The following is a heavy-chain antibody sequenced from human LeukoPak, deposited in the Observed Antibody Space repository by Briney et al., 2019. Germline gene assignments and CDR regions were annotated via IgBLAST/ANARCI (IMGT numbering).Heavy chain of an antibody. CDR2: IIPIFGTA. CDR3: AGACSSTSRYYYGMDV. V-gene: IGHV1-69*13. CDR1: GGTFSSYA. D-gene: IGHD2-2*01. Sequence: SLKVSCKASGGTFSSYAISWVRQAPGQGLEWMGGIIPIFGTANYAQKFQGRVTITADESTSTAYMELNSLRSEDTAVYYCAGACSSTSRYYYGMDVWGQGTTVTVSS. J-gene: IGHJ6*02.